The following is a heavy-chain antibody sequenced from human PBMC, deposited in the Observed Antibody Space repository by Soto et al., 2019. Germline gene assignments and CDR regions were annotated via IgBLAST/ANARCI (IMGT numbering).Heavy chain of an antibody. D-gene: IGHD5-12*01. Sequence: GASVKVSCKASGGTFSSYAISWVRQAPGQGLEWMGGIIPIFGTANYAQKFQGRVTITADESTSTAYMELSSLRSEDTAVYYCARANWKREMATIIARGIYYGMDVWGQGTTVTVSS. CDR1: GGTFSSYA. CDR2: IIPIFGTA. V-gene: IGHV1-69*13. CDR3: ARANWKREMATIIARGIYYGMDV. J-gene: IGHJ6*02.